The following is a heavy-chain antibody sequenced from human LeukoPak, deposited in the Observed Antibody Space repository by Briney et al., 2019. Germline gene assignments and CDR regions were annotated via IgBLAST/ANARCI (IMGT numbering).Heavy chain of an antibody. CDR2: IYYSGST. CDR1: GGSISSYY. D-gene: IGHD1-26*01. J-gene: IGHJ6*02. CDR3: ARARPGRGSGSYYKTPYYYYGMDV. V-gene: IGHV4-59*01. Sequence: SETLSLTCTVSGGSISSYYWSWIRQPPGKGLEWIGYIYYSGSTNYNPSLKSRVTISVDTSKNQFSLKLSSVTAADTAVYYCARARPGRGSGSYYKTPYYYYGMDVWGQGTTVTVSS.